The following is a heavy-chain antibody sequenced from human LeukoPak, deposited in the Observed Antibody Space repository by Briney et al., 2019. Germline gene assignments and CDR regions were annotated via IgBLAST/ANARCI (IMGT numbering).Heavy chain of an antibody. CDR2: IYSGGST. CDR3: ARALLNPRGEYYFDY. J-gene: IGHJ4*02. D-gene: IGHD3-10*01. V-gene: IGHV3-53*01. CDR1: GFTVSSNY. Sequence: PGGPLRLSCAASGFTVSSNYMSWVRQAQGKGLEWVSVIYSGGSTYYADSVKGRFTISRDNSKNTLYLQMNSLRAEDTAVYYCARALLNPRGEYYFDYWGQGTLVTVSS.